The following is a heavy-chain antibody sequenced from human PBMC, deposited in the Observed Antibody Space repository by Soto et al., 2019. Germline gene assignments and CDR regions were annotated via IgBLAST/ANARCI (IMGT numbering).Heavy chain of an antibody. J-gene: IGHJ6*02. Sequence: LRLSCAASGFTFSSYAMHWVRQAPGKGLEWVAVISYDGSNKYYADSVKGRFTISRDNSKNTLYLQMNSLRAEDTAVYYCARGQPWLNYCYYYGMDVWGQGTTVTVSS. CDR1: GFTFSSYA. CDR2: ISYDGSNK. D-gene: IGHD3-9*01. V-gene: IGHV3-30-3*01. CDR3: ARGQPWLNYCYYYGMDV.